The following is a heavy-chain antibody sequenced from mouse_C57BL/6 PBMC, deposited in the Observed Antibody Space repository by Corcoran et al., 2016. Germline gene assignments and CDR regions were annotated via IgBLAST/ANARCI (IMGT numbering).Heavy chain of an antibody. D-gene: IGHD2-5*01. J-gene: IGHJ1*03. Sequence: QIQLVQSGPELKKPGETVKISCKASGYTFTTYGMSWVKQAPGKGLKWMGWINTYSGVPTYADDFKGRFAFSLETSASTAYLQINNLKNEDTATYFCARRDSTDWYFDVWGTGTTVTVSS. CDR1: GYTFTTYG. CDR3: ARRDSTDWYFDV. V-gene: IGHV9-3*01. CDR2: INTYSGVP.